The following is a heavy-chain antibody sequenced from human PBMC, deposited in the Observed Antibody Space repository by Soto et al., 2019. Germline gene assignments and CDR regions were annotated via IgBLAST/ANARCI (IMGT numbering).Heavy chain of an antibody. V-gene: IGHV4-30-4*01. CDR1: GDSISGSNYY. D-gene: IGHD1-1*01. Sequence: VHWQESCPGLVRPSQTLSLTCTVSGDSISGSNYYWDWLRQTPGKGLEWIGYIHYSGSTYYNPSLRIRVTLSVDTAKNQFSRTLNSGTASETAVSFSTREGGAGTGSIDMWGQGKMVTVSS. CDR2: IHYSGST. CDR3: TREGGAGTGSIDM. J-gene: IGHJ3*02.